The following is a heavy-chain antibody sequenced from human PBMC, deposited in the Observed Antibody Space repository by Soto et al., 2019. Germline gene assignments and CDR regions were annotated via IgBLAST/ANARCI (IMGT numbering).Heavy chain of an antibody. Sequence: GASVKVSCKASGYTFISYDFNWVRQATGQGLEWMGSMNPNNNNTAYAQKFQGRLTLTWDTPLSTTYMELSSLRSEDTAVYYCIIGGLIVLDAFDVWGQGTMVTVSS. CDR2: MNPNNNNT. CDR3: IIGGLIVLDAFDV. D-gene: IGHD3-16*02. CDR1: GYTFISYD. V-gene: IGHV1-8*01. J-gene: IGHJ3*01.